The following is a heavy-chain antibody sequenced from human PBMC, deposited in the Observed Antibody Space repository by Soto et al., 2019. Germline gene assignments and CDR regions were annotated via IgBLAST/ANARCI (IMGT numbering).Heavy chain of an antibody. D-gene: IGHD6-6*01. V-gene: IGHV3-30*18. Sequence: QVQLVESGGGAVQPRRSLRLSCAASGFTFRTYGMHWVRQAPGKGLEWLAVISNNGINKYYADSVKGRFTISRDNSRDTLFLQMNSLRGEDTAIYYCAKVIRADSTSSNFYYYSGLDVWGQGTTVTVS. CDR1: GFTFRTYG. CDR3: AKVIRADSTSSNFYYYSGLDV. CDR2: ISNNGINK. J-gene: IGHJ6*02.